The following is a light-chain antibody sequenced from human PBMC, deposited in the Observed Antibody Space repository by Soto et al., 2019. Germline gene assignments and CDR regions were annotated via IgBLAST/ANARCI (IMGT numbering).Light chain of an antibody. Sequence: DIEMTQSPSSLSASPGDRVTLTWEASQDISNYLTWYQQKKGQAPKLLIYDASNLETGVPSRFSGSGYGTDFNFTISSLQPEDIATYYCQQYDNLPLTFGGGTKVDIK. CDR1: QDISNY. V-gene: IGKV1-33*01. J-gene: IGKJ4*01. CDR3: QQYDNLPLT. CDR2: DAS.